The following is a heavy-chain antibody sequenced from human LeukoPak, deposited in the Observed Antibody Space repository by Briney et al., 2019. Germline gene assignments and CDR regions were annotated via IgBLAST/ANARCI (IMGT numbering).Heavy chain of an antibody. CDR1: GFTFSSYA. Sequence: GGSLRLSCAASGFTFSSYAMHWVRQAPGKGLEWVAVITYDGSNKYYADSVKGRFTISRDNSKNSLYLQMNRLRVEDTALYYWARAGRKSRGVDIVRKKGTVYYYYLDVWGKGTTVTVSS. J-gene: IGHJ6*03. D-gene: IGHD2-15*01. CDR3: ARAGRKSRGVDIVRKKGTVYYYYLDV. V-gene: IGHV3-30*04. CDR2: ITYDGSNK.